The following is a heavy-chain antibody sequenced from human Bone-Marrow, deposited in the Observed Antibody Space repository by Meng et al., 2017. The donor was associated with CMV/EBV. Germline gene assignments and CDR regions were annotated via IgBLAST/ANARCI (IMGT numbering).Heavy chain of an antibody. CDR1: GFTVSSKY. CDR2: IYSGGTT. CDR3: ARAEAAARHWFDP. J-gene: IGHJ5*02. D-gene: IGHD6-6*01. Sequence: GESLKISCAASGFTVSSKYMSWVRQAPGKGLEWVSVIYSGGTTYYADSVKGRFTISRDNAKNSLYLQMNSLRAEDTAVYYCARAEAAARHWFDPWGQGTLVTVSS. V-gene: IGHV3-66*01.